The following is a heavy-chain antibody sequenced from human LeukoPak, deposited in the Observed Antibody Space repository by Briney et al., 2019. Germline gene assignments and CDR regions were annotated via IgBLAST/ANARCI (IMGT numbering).Heavy chain of an antibody. CDR3: ARGPGYCSSTSCYYAFDI. J-gene: IGHJ3*02. Sequence: TGGSLRLSCAASGFTFSSYSMNWVRQAPGKGLEWVSSISSSSSYIYYADSVKGRFTISRDNAKNSLYLQMNSLRAEDTAVYYCARGPGYCSSTSCYYAFDIWGQGTMVTVSS. V-gene: IGHV3-21*01. D-gene: IGHD2-2*01. CDR1: GFTFSSYS. CDR2: ISSSSSYI.